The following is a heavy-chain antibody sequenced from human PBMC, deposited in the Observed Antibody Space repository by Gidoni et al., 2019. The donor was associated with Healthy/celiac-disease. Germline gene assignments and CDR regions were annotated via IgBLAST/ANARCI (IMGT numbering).Heavy chain of an antibody. D-gene: IGHD2-8*02. J-gene: IGHJ4*02. CDR1: GFTVSSNY. V-gene: IGHV3-66*01. CDR2: IYSGGST. Sequence: EVQLVESGGGLVQPGGSLRLSCAASGFTVSSNYMSWVRQAPGKGLEGVSVIYSGGSTNYADSVKGRFNISRDNSKNTLYLQMNSLRADDTAVYYCARDQTTGGLDYWGQGTLVTVSS. CDR3: ARDQTTGGLDY.